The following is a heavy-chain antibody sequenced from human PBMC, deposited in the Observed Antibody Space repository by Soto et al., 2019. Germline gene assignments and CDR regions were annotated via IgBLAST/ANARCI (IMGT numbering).Heavy chain of an antibody. V-gene: IGHV3-15*01. CDR3: TTVFHTYYYDSSGYYLYYSDY. CDR2: IKSKTDGGTT. CDR1: GFTFGNAW. J-gene: IGHJ4*02. D-gene: IGHD3-22*01. Sequence: GGSLRLSCAASGFTFGNAWMSWVRQAPGKGLEWVGRIKSKTDGGTTDYAAPVKGRFTISRDDSKNTLYLQMNSLKTEDTAVYYCTTVFHTYYYDSSGYYLYYSDYWGQGTLVTVSS.